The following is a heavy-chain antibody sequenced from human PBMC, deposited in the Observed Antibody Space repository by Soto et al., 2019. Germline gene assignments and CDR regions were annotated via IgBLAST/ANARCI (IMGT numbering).Heavy chain of an antibody. D-gene: IGHD3-16*01. CDR3: VVCPGIQTGGTCLDF. Sequence: QIQVLQSGPEVRKPGTSLKVSCKASGHTFMKTGFSWVRQSLGQGLEWMGWIDADNGDTKYAQKSRDRVTLTTDTATRTAYMDMRALRSDDTAAYFCVVCPGIQTGGTCLDFWGQGTLVTVSS. V-gene: IGHV1-18*04. CDR1: GHTFMKTG. J-gene: IGHJ4*01. CDR2: IDADNGDT.